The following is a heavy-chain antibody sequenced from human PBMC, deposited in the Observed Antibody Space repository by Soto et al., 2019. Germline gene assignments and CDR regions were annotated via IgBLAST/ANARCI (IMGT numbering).Heavy chain of an antibody. CDR2: IYHSGST. Sequence: SETLSLTCTVSGGSISSSAYYWSWIRQHPGKGLEWIGYIYHSGSTNYNPSLKSRVTISVDTSKNQFFLKLSSVTAADTALYFCARDRRGWFGEPDAFDIWGLGTMVTVSS. CDR1: GGSISSSAYY. V-gene: IGHV4-31*03. J-gene: IGHJ3*02. CDR3: ARDRRGWFGEPDAFDI. D-gene: IGHD3-10*01.